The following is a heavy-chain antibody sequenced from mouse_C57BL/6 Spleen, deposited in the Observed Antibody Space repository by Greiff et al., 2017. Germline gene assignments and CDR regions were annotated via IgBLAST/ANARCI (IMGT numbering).Heavy chain of an antibody. V-gene: IGHV5-6*01. CDR1: GFTFSSYG. CDR3: ARQAWDY. D-gene: IGHD6-1*01. Sequence: VQLQQSGGDLVKPGGSLKLSCAASGFTFSSYGMSWVRQTPDKRLEWVATISSGGSYAYYPDSGKGRVTISRDKAKNTLYLQMSSRKYEDTAMDYCARQAWDYWGQGTTLTVSS. CDR2: ISSGGSYA. J-gene: IGHJ2*01.